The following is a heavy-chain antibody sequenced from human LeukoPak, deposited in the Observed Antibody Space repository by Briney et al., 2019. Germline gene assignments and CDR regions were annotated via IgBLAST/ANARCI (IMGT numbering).Heavy chain of an antibody. J-gene: IGHJ3*02. V-gene: IGHV4-59*08. CDR1: GGSISSYY. CDR3: ARRYYGILTGYSYDAFDI. Sequence: SETLSLTCTVSGGSISSYYWSWIRQPPGKGLEWIGYIYYSGSTNYNPSLKSRVTISVDTSKNQFSLKLSSVTAADTAVYYCARRYYGILTGYSYDAFDIWGQGTMVTVSS. CDR2: IYYSGST. D-gene: IGHD3-9*01.